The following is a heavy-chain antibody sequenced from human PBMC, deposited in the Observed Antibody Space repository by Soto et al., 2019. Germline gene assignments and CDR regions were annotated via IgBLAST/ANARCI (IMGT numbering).Heavy chain of an antibody. V-gene: IGHV3-66*01. CDR3: ARDPPGIAAAGGG. CDR1: GITVSNTY. Sequence: EVQLVESGGGLVQPGGSLRLSCAAAGITVSNTYMSWVRQAPGKGLECVSLIDSNGDTRYADSVKGRFTISRDNSKNTVYLQMNSLRAADRAVYYCARDPPGIAAAGGGWGQGTTVTVSS. D-gene: IGHD6-13*01. J-gene: IGHJ6*02. CDR2: IDSNGDT.